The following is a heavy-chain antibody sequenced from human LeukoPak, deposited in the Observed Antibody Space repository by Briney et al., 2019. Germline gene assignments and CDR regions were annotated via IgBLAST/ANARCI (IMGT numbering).Heavy chain of an antibody. V-gene: IGHV3-30*18. CDR1: GFTFSSYG. CDR3: AKDQLGWNYYGSGSGNDAFDI. J-gene: IGHJ3*02. Sequence: GGSLRLSCAASGFTFSSYGMHWVRQAPGKGLEWVAVISYDGSNKYYADSVKGRFTISRDNSKNTLYLQMNSLRAEDTAVYYCAKDQLGWNYYGSGSGNDAFDIWGQGTMVTVSS. D-gene: IGHD3-10*01. CDR2: ISYDGSNK.